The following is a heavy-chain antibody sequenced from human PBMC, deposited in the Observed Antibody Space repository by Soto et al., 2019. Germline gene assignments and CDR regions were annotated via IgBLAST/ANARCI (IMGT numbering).Heavy chain of an antibody. CDR2: INSDGSST. J-gene: IGHJ6*02. CDR3: ARDGRDYGMDV. CDR1: GFTVSSNY. Sequence: HPGGSLRLSCAASGFTVSSNYMSWVRQAPGKGLVWVSRINSDGSSTSYADSVKGRFTISRDNAKNTLYLQMNSLRAEDTAVYYCARDGRDYGMDVWGQGTTVTVSS. V-gene: IGHV3-74*01.